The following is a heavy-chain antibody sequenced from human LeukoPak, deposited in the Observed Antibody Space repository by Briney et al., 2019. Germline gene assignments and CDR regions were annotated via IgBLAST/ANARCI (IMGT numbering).Heavy chain of an antibody. V-gene: IGHV4-34*01. Sequence: SETLSLTCAVYGGSFSGYYWSWIRQPPGKGLEWIGEINHSGSTSYNPSLKSRVTISVDTSKNQFSLKLSSVTAADTAVYYCARSDYGVDYWGQGTLVTVSS. CDR2: INHSGST. CDR3: ARSDYGVDY. D-gene: IGHD4-17*01. J-gene: IGHJ4*02. CDR1: GGSFSGYY.